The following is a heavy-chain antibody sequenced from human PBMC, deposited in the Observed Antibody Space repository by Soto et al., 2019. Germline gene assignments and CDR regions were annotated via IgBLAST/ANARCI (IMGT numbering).Heavy chain of an antibody. Sequence: CGSSWTWIRQPPGKGLEWIGYIYHSGSTYYNPSLKSRVTISVDRSKNQFSLKLSSVTAADTAVYYCARVPDVWGQGTTVTVSS. J-gene: IGHJ6*02. CDR1: CGSS. V-gene: IGHV4-30-2*01. CDR3: ARVPDV. CDR2: IYHSGST.